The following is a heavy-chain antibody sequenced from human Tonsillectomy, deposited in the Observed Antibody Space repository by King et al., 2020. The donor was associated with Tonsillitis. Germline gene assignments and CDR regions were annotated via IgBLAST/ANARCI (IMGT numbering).Heavy chain of an antibody. J-gene: IGHJ3*02. V-gene: IGHV3-33*05. CDR3: ANLPVDSFDI. CDR2: ISHDGTNK. CDR1: GFTFNHDG. Sequence: QVQLVESGGGVVQPGRSLRLSCAASGFTFNHDGMHWVRQAPGKGLECVATISHDGTNKYYADSVKGRFTISRDNSKNTLYLQMSGLRAEDTAVYYCANLPVDSFDIWGQGTTVTVSS.